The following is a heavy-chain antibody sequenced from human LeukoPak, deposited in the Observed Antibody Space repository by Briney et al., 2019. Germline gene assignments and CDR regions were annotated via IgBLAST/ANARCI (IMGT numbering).Heavy chain of an antibody. J-gene: IGHJ4*02. CDR1: GFSFDSYG. CDR2: IPFSGRDE. CDR3: VKDCGLGGSRDY. V-gene: IGHV3-30*02. Sequence: PGGSLRLSCAPFGFSFDSYGLHWVRQAPGKGLEWVTFIPFSGRDENYADSVRGRFTISRDNSKNTVYLQMNSLRPDDTGIYYCVKDCGLGGSRDYWGQGTLVTVSS. D-gene: IGHD1-26*01.